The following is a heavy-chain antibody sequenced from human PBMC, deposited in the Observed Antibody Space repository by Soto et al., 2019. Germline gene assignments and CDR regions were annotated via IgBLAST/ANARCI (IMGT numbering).Heavy chain of an antibody. J-gene: IGHJ1*01. CDR1: GFTVSSNY. CDR2: IYSGGST. CDR3: ARDRVESGYPEYCQH. Sequence: EVQLVESGGGLIQPGGSLRLSCAASGFTVSSNYMSWVRQAPGQGLEWVSVIYSGGSTYYADSVKGRFTISRDKSKNTMYLKMNRLRAEDTAVYYCARDRVESGYPEYCQHWGQGTLVTVSS. D-gene: IGHD3-22*01. V-gene: IGHV3-53*01.